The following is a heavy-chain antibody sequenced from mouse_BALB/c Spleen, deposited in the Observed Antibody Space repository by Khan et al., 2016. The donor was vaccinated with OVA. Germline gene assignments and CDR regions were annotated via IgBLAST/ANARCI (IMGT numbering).Heavy chain of an antibody. CDR3: TRLAYYYDSEGFAY. CDR1: GFTFSTYG. CDR2: VSTGGSYT. J-gene: IGHJ3*01. Sequence: EVQLVESGGDLVKPGGSLKLSCAASGFTFSTYGMSWVRQTPDKRLEWVATVSTGGSYTYYPDSVKGRFTISRDNAKNTLYLQMSSLKSEDTAMFYATRLAYYYDSEGFAYWGQGTLVTVSA. V-gene: IGHV5-6*01. D-gene: IGHD1-1*01.